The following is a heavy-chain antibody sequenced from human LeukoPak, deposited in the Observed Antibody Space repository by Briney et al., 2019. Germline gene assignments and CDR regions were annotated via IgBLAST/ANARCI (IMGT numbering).Heavy chain of an antibody. CDR3: ARDSVRSGYYFGAFDI. Sequence: PGGSLRLSCAASGFTFDDYAMHWVRQAPGKGLEWVSGISWNSGSIGYADSVKGRFTISRDNAKNSLYLQMNSLRAEDTAVYYCARDSVRSGYYFGAFDIWGQGTMVTVSS. D-gene: IGHD3-22*01. J-gene: IGHJ3*02. V-gene: IGHV3-9*01. CDR1: GFTFDDYA. CDR2: ISWNSGSI.